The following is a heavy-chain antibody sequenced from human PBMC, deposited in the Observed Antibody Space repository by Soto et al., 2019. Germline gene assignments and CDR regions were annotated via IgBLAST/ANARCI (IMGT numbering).Heavy chain of an antibody. CDR3: AGTRTYYFDY. J-gene: IGHJ4*02. V-gene: IGHV4-31*03. Sequence: QVQLQESGPGLVKPSQTLSLTCTVSGDSMGSRGYYWSWIRQHPGKGLEWIGYIYYSGSTFYNPSLKSRITISVDTSKNQFSLKLSSVTAADTAVYYCAGTRTYYFDYWGQGTLVTVSS. CDR1: GDSMGSRGYY. CDR2: IYYSGST.